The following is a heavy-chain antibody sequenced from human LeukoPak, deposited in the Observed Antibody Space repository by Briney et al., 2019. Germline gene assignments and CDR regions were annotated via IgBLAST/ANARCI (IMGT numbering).Heavy chain of an antibody. Sequence: VGSLRLSCAASGFIFSSYAMSWVRQAPGKGLEWVSAISGSGGSTYYADSVKGRFTISRDNSKNTLYPQMNSLRAEDTAVYYCAKVPVFSLTISEVVTDDAFDIWGQGTIVTVSS. CDR2: ISGSGGST. D-gene: IGHD3-3*01. J-gene: IGHJ3*02. V-gene: IGHV3-23*01. CDR3: AKVPVFSLTISEVVTDDAFDI. CDR1: GFIFSSYA.